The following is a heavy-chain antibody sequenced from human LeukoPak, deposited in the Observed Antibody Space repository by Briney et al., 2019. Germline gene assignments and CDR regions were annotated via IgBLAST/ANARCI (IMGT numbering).Heavy chain of an antibody. CDR3: ARVPTYNWFDP. CDR1: GYTFTSYG. CDR2: ISAYNGNT. Sequence: GASVKVSCKASGYTFTSYGTSWVRQAPGQGLEWMGWISAYNGNTNYAQKLQGRVTMTTDTSTNTAYMELRSLRSDDTAVYYCARVPTYNWFDPWGQGTLVTVSS. J-gene: IGHJ5*02. V-gene: IGHV1-18*01.